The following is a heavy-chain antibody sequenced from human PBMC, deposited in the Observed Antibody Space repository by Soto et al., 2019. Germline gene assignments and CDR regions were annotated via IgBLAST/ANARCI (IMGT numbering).Heavy chain of an antibody. CDR3: APLSVSLSGPYGIHV. D-gene: IGHD2-15*01. CDR2: MLYSGLT. CDR1: GYSVSSSDYY. V-gene: IGHV4-39*01. J-gene: IGHJ6*02. Sequence: NPSETLSLTCSVSGYSVSSSDYYWAWIRQPPGKGLEWIGSMLYSGLTYYNPSLKSRVTLSVDTSKNQFSVRLNSVTASDTAVYYCAPLSVSLSGPYGIHVRGQGTTVTVS.